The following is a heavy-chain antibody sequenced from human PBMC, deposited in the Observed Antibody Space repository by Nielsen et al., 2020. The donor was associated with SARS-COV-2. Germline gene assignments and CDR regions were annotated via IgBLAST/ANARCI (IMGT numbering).Heavy chain of an antibody. D-gene: IGHD3-22*01. CDR2: INPNSGGT. CDR3: AREGVTSMIVVVMAYFDY. Sequence: WVRQAPGQGLEWMGRINPNSGGTNYAQKFQGRVTMTRDTSISTAYMELSRLRSDDTAVYYCAREGVTSMIVVVMAYFDYCGQGTLVTVSS. J-gene: IGHJ4*02. V-gene: IGHV1-2*06.